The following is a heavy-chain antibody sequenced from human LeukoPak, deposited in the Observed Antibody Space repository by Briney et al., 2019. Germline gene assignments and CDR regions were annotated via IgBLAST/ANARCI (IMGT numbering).Heavy chain of an antibody. Sequence: ESLKISCKGSGYSFTSYWIGWARQMPGKGLEWMGIIYPGDSDTRYSPSFQGQVTISADKSISTAYLQWSSLKASDTAMYYCARSLTMIRGVIGNWFDPWGQGTLVTVSS. CDR2: IYPGDSDT. CDR3: ARSLTMIRGVIGNWFDP. V-gene: IGHV5-51*01. J-gene: IGHJ5*02. CDR1: GYSFTSYW. D-gene: IGHD3-10*01.